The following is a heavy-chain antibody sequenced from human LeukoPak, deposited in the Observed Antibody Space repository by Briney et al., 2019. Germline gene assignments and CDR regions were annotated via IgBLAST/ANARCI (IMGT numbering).Heavy chain of an antibody. J-gene: IGHJ4*02. CDR2: IYYSGST. V-gene: IGHV4-59*12. CDR3: ARDRTHSSSWAFDY. CDR1: GGSISSYY. D-gene: IGHD6-13*01. Sequence: SETLSLTCTVSGGSISSYYWSWIRQPPGKGLEWIGYIYYSGSTNYNPSLKSRVTISVDTSKNQFSLKLSSVTAADTAVYYCARDRTHSSSWAFDYWGQGTLVTVSS.